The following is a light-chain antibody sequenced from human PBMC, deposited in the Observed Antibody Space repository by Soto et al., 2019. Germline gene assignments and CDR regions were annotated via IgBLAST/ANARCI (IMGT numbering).Light chain of an antibody. J-gene: IGKJ4*01. CDR2: AAS. CDR1: QSISSY. CDR3: QQSYTTPLT. Sequence: DIQMTQSPSSLSASVGDSVTITCRASQSISSYLNWYQQKPGKAPNLLIYAASTLQSGVPSRFSGSGSGTDFTLTIRSLQPEDFATYYCQQSYTTPLTFGGGTKVDI. V-gene: IGKV1-39*01.